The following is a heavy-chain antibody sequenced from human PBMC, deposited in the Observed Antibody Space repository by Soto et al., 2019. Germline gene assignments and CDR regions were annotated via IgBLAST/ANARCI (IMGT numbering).Heavy chain of an antibody. CDR2: INPSGGST. CDR3: ARGLGYCSGGSCYSARTDALDI. V-gene: IGHV1-46*03. Sequence: QVQLVQSGAEVKKPGASVKVSCKASGYTFTSYYMHWVRQAPGQGLEWMGIINPSGGSTSYAQKFQGRVTMTRDTSTSTVYMELSSLRSEDTAVYYCARGLGYCSGGSCYSARTDALDIWGQGTMVTVSS. J-gene: IGHJ3*02. D-gene: IGHD2-15*01. CDR1: GYTFTSYY.